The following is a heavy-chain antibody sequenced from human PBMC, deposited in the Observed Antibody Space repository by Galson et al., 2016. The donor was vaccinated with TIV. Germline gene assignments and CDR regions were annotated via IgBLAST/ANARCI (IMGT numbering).Heavy chain of an antibody. CDR2: VRYDGSHK. CDR3: AKGMAIFGVIPPWGGMDV. Sequence: SLTLSCAASGFTFSTYVMHWVRQAPGKGLEWVAFVRYDGSHKNYADSVKGRFTISRDNSKYTLYLQMNSLRAEDTAVYYCAKGMAIFGVIPPWGGMDVWGQGTTVTVSS. J-gene: IGHJ6*02. CDR1: GFTFSTYV. D-gene: IGHD3-3*01. V-gene: IGHV3-30*02.